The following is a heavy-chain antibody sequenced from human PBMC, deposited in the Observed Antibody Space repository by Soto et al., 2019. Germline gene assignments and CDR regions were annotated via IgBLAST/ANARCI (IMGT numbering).Heavy chain of an antibody. CDR3: AKYYYDNSGYREPQKNWYFDL. D-gene: IGHD3-22*01. Sequence: SETLSLTCTVSGGSISSGGYYWSWIRQHPGKGLEWIGYIYYSGSTYYNPSLKSRVTISVDTSKNQFSLKLSSVTAADTAVYYCAKYYYDNSGYREPQKNWYFDLWGRGTLVTVSS. CDR2: IYYSGST. CDR1: GGSISSGGYY. J-gene: IGHJ2*01. V-gene: IGHV4-31*03.